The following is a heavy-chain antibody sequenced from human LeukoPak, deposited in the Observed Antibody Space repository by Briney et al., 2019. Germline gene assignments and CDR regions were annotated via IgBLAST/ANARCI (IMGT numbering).Heavy chain of an antibody. CDR2: INEDGSTT. CDR3: VRDLGGRSGH. Sequence: PGGSLRLSCAASGFTFGSNWMHWVRQAPGKGLVWVSRINEDGSTTNYADSVKGRSTIFRDNAKNTLYPQMNSLRAEDTAVYYCVRDLGGRSGHWGQGTLVTVSS. J-gene: IGHJ4*02. CDR1: GFTFGSNW. D-gene: IGHD1-26*01. V-gene: IGHV3-74*01.